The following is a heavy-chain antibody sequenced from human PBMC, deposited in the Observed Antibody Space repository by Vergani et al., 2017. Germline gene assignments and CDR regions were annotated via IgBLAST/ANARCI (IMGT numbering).Heavy chain of an antibody. CDR3: AREFGGYAAGLIDY. Sequence: QVQLQESGPGLVKPSQTLSLTCTVSGGSISSGGYYWSWIRQHPGKGLEWLGYIYYSGSTYYNPSLKSLVTISVDTSKNQFSMKLSSVTAADTAVYYGAREFGGYAAGLIDYWGQGTLVTVSS. D-gene: IGHD3-16*01. CDR1: GGSISSGGYY. V-gene: IGHV4-31*01. J-gene: IGHJ4*02. CDR2: IYYSGST.